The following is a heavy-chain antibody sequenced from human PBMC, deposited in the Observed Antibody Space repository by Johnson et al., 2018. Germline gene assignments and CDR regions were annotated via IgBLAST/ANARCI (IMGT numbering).Heavy chain of an antibody. CDR2: LNGNGDSP. CDR3: AKCPGNSSGWYEFFHH. D-gene: IGHD6-19*01. Sequence: VQLQESGGTVIRXGGSLRLSCVASGFIFDDYVMTWVRQPPGKGLEWVADLNGNGDSPGNADSVKGLFTISRNNAKRSLYLQMDSLRAEDTAVYYCAKCPGNSSGWYEFFHHWGQGTLVTVSS. CDR1: GFIFDDYV. V-gene: IGHV3-20*04. J-gene: IGHJ1*01.